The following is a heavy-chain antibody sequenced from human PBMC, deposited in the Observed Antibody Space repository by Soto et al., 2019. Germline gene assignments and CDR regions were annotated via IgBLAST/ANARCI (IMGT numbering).Heavy chain of an antibody. CDR3: AREATMVRGVTSYGMDV. CDR2: IWYDGSNK. V-gene: IGHV3-33*01. D-gene: IGHD3-10*01. CDR1: GFTFSSYG. J-gene: IGHJ6*02. Sequence: VGSLRLSCAASGFTFSSYGMHWVRQAPGKGLEWVAVIWYDGSNKYYADSVKGRFTISRDNSKNTLYLQMNSLRAEDTAVYYCAREATMVRGVTSYGMDVWGQGTTVTVSS.